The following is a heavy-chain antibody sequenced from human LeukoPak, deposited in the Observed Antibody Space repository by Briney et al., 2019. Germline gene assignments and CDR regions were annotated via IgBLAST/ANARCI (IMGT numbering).Heavy chain of an antibody. D-gene: IGHD3-10*01. V-gene: IGHV3-15*05. J-gene: IGHJ4*02. CDR1: GFSFSRAW. CDR3: TTVTLRPVGL. CDR2: IKSKSDGGTT. Sequence: AGGSLRLSCAASGFSFSRAWMSWVRQAPGKGLEWVGRIKSKSDGGTTDYAAPVKGRFTISRDDSKNTLFLQVNSLKIEDTAVYYCTTVTLRPVGLWGQGTLVTVSS.